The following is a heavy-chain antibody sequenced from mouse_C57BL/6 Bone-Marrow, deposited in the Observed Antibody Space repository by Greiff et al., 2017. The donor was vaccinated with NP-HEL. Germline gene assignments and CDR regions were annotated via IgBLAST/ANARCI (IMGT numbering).Heavy chain of an antibody. J-gene: IGHJ2*01. CDR1: GYTFTSYW. V-gene: IGHV1-55*01. CDR2: IYPGSGST. D-gene: IGHD3-2*02. CDR3: ARDSSGYDY. Sequence: LVESGAELVKPGASVKMSCKASGYTFTSYWITWVKQRPGQGLEWIGDIYPGSGSTNYNEKFKSKATLTVDTSSSTAYMQLSSLTSEDSAVYYCARDSSGYDYWGQGTTLTVSS.